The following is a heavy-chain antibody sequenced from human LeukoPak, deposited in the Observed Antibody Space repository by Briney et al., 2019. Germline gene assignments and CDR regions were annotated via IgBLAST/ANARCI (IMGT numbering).Heavy chain of an antibody. J-gene: IGHJ4*02. CDR2: IYHSGST. CDR1: RYSISSGYY. V-gene: IGHV4-38-2*02. Sequence: SETLSLTCTVSRYSISSGYYWGWIRQPPGKGLEWIGSIYHSGSTYYNPSLKSRVTISVDTSKNQFSLKLSSVTAADTAVYYCAKTVGATIRFFDYWGQGTLVTVSS. D-gene: IGHD1-26*01. CDR3: AKTVGATIRFFDY.